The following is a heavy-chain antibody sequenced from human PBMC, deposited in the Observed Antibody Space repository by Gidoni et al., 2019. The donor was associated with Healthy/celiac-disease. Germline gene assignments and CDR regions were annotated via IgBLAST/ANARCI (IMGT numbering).Heavy chain of an antibody. V-gene: IGHV3-33*01. J-gene: IGHJ2*01. Sequence: RSLRLSCAASGFTFSSYGMHWVRQAPGKGLEWVAVIWYDGSNKYYADSVKGRFTISRDNSKNTLYLQMNSLRAEDTAVYYCARAEGAGYSKTGWYFDLWGRGTLVTVSS. CDR1: GFTFSSYG. D-gene: IGHD6-13*01. CDR2: IWYDGSNK. CDR3: ARAEGAGYSKTGWYFDL.